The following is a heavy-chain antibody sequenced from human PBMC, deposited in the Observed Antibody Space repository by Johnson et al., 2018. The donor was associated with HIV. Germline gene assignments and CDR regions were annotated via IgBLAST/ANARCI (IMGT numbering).Heavy chain of an antibody. V-gene: IGHV3-30*04. CDR3: AKDIGDGYNRWGAFDI. D-gene: IGHD5-24*01. J-gene: IGHJ3*02. CDR1: GFTFNSYA. CDR2: ISSDGSNK. Sequence: QVQLVESGGGVVQPGRSLTVSCAASGFTFNSYAMHWVRQAPGKGLEWVAVISSDGSNKNYADSVKGRFTISRDNSKNTLYLQMNSLRAEDTAVYYCAKDIGDGYNRWGAFDIWGQGTMVTVSA.